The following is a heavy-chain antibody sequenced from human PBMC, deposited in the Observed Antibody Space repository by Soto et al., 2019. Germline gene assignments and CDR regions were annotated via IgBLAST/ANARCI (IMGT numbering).Heavy chain of an antibody. V-gene: IGHV2-5*02. D-gene: IGHD3-9*01. CDR2: IYWDDDK. J-gene: IGHJ4*02. CDR3: AHREARYRNFDY. Sequence: QITLKESGPTLVKPTQTLTLTCTFSGFSLSTSGVGVGWIRQPPGKALEWLALIYWDDDKRYSPSLKSRLTLTKDTSKNQVVLTMTTMDPVDTATYYCAHREARYRNFDYWGQGTLVTVSS. CDR1: GFSLSTSGVG.